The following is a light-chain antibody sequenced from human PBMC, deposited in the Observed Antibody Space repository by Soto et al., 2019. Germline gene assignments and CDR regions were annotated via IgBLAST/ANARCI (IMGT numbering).Light chain of an antibody. V-gene: IGLV2-14*01. CDR3: SSYTSSSTVV. CDR1: SSDVGGYNY. CDR2: DVN. J-gene: IGLJ2*01. Sequence: QSALTQPASVSGSPVQSITISCTGTSSDVGGYNYVSWYQQHPGNAPKLMIYDVNNRPSGVSDRFSGSKSGNTASLTISGLQAEDEADYYCSSYTSSSTVVFGGGTQLTVL.